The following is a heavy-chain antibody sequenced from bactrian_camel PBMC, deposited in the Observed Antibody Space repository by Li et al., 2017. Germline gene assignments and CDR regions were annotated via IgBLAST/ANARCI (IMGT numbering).Heavy chain of an antibody. CDR1: TWHFGTGC. Sequence: VQLVESGGGSVQAGGSLRLSCATSTWHFGTGCLGWFREVPGRGREEIAAIDVDGTRIYADSVKGRFTISLDNAKNTLNLQMTSLTPEDTAVYYCAAGFQNSGDLRTADFRYWGQGTQVTVS. J-gene: IGHJ6*01. D-gene: IGHD2*01. CDR2: IDVDGTR. CDR3: AAGFQNSGDLRTADFRY. V-gene: IGHV3S53*01.